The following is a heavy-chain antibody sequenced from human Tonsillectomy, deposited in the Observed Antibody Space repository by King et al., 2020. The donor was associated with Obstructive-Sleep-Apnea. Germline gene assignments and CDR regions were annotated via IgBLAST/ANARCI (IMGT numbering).Heavy chain of an antibody. CDR3: ARNQNGGNSAFHYYGMDV. Sequence: QLQESGPGLVKPSETLSLTCTVSGDSISSLRWSWIRQPPGKGLEWIGYIYDIGSTNYKPSLKSRVSISVDTSKNQFSLKLSSVTAADTAVYYCARNQNGGNSAFHYYGMDVWGQGTTVTVSS. CDR2: IYDIGST. J-gene: IGHJ6*02. V-gene: IGHV4-59*08. CDR1: GDSISSLR. D-gene: IGHD4-23*01.